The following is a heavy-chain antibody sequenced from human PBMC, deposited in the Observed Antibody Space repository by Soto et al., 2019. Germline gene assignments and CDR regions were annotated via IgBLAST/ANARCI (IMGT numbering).Heavy chain of an antibody. CDR2: IHSSGSI. CDR3: ARDLDGLHDDTSGPFPRPG. CDR1: GGSVDRGDYY. J-gene: IGHJ1*01. Sequence: PSETLSLTCTVSGGSVDRGDYYWTWIRQPPGKGLEWIGYIHSSGSIYYNPSLKSRATMSIDTAGNQFSLKVSSVTVADTAVYYCARDLDGLHDDTSGPFPRPGWGQGTLVTVSS. D-gene: IGHD3-22*01. V-gene: IGHV4-30-4*01.